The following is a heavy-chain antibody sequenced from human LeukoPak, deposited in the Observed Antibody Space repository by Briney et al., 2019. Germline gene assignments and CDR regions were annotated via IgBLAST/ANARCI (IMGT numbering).Heavy chain of an antibody. V-gene: IGHV2-5*01. J-gene: IGHJ3*02. CDR3: AHRPSSSSRDAAFDI. CDR1: GFSLRTSGVG. Sequence: SGPMLVNPTQTLTQTCTFSGFSLRTSGVGVGWIRRPPGKALEWLALIYWNDDKRYSPSLKSRLTITKDTSKNQVVLTMTNMDTVDTATYYCAHRPSSSSRDAAFDIWGQGTMVTVSS. D-gene: IGHD6-13*01. CDR2: IYWNDDK.